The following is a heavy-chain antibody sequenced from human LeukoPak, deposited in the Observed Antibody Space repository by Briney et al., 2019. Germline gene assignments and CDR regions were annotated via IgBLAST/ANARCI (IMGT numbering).Heavy chain of an antibody. CDR1: GFTLSSYW. CDR2: IKEDGSEK. J-gene: IGHJ3*01. V-gene: IGHV3-7*03. CDR3: ARDWVAGVPFDAFDV. Sequence: GGSLRLSCAASGFTLSSYWMSWVRQAPGKGLEWVANIKEDGSEKYYVDSVKGRFTISRDNAKNSLYLHMNSLTAEDTAMYYCARDWVAGVPFDAFDVWGQGTMVTVSS. D-gene: IGHD3-10*01.